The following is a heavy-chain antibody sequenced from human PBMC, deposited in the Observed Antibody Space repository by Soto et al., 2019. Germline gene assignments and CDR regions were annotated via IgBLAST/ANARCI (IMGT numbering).Heavy chain of an antibody. Sequence: ETLSLTCTVSGGSISSYYWSWIRQPPGKGLEWIGYIYYSGSTNYNPSLKSRVTISVDTSKNQFSLKLSSVTAADTAVYYCARGLLTTVIHRDWFDPWGQGTLVTVSS. J-gene: IGHJ5*02. CDR3: ARGLLTTVIHRDWFDP. D-gene: IGHD4-17*01. CDR1: GGSISSYY. CDR2: IYYSGST. V-gene: IGHV4-59*12.